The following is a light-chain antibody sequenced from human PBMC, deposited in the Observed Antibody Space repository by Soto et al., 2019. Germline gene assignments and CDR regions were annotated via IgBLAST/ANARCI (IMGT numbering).Light chain of an antibody. CDR2: AAS. J-gene: IGKJ3*01. Sequence: DIQMTQSPSSLSATVGDRVTITCRASQDISNYLAWHQQKPGKVPKLLIYAASTLQPGVPSRFSGSGSGADSTITISSLQPEDVATYYCQKYNGAPPETFGPGTKVDIK. V-gene: IGKV1-27*01. CDR1: QDISNY. CDR3: QKYNGAPPET.